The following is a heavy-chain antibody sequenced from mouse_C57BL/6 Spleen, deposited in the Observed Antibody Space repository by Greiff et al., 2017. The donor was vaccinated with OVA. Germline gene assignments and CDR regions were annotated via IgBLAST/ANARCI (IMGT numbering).Heavy chain of an antibody. CDR1: GYPFPSSN. V-gene: IGHV1-12*01. D-gene: IGHD1-1*01. J-gene: IGHJ1*03. Sequence: QVQLQQSGAELVRPGASVKMSCKASGYPFPSSNMHWVKQTPRQGLEWIGAIYPGNGDTSYNQKFKGKATLTVDKSSSTAYMQLSSLTSEDSAVYFCATSFTTVVPGWYFDVWSTGTTVTVSS. CDR2: IYPGNGDT. CDR3: ATSFTTVVPGWYFDV.